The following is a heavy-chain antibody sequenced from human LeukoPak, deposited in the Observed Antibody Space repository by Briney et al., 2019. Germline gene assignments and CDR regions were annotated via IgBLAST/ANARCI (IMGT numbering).Heavy chain of an antibody. D-gene: IGHD5-18*01. CDR2: ISSSGSGGNT. J-gene: IGHJ4*02. V-gene: IGHV3-23*01. Sequence: GGSLRLSCAASGVTLSSYAMSWARQAPGKGLEWVSGISSSGSGGNTYYADSVKGRFTISRDNSKNTLYMQMNSLRAEDTAVYYCASSRYSYGPYFDYWGQGTLVTVSS. CDR1: GVTLSSYA. CDR3: ASSRYSYGPYFDY.